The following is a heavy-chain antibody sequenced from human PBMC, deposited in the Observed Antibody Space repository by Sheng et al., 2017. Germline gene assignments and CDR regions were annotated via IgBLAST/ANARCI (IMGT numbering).Heavy chain of an antibody. V-gene: IGHV1-69*13. CDR2: IIPIFGTA. Sequence: QVQLVQSGAEVKKPGSSVKVSCKPSGGTFSNYAISWVRQAPGQGLEWMGGIIPIFGTANYAQKFQGRVTITADESTTTVYMELRSLRSEDTAVYYCARESSSGWYFYYWGQGTLVSVSS. J-gene: IGHJ4*02. D-gene: IGHD6-19*01. CDR3: ARESSSGWYFYY. CDR1: GGTFSNYA.